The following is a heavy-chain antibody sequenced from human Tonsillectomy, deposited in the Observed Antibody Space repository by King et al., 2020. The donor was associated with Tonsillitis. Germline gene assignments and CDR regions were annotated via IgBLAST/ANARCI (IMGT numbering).Heavy chain of an antibody. D-gene: IGHD3-3*01. CDR1: GRSISSYY. J-gene: IGHJ4*02. CDR2: IYNNGST. V-gene: IGHV4-59*01. CDR3: AAQTYYDFWSGYNFDY. Sequence: VPLQESGPGLLKPSETLSLTCTVSGRSISSYYWSWIRPPPGKGLEWIGCIYNNGSTNYNPSLKSRVTTSVDTSKNQISLKLSSVTAADTALYYCAAQTYYDFWSGYNFDYWGQGTLVTVSS.